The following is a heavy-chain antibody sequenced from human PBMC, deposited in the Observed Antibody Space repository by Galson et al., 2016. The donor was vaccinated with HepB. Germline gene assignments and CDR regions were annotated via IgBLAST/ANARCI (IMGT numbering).Heavy chain of an antibody. CDR3: STWGFTLGIDH. D-gene: IGHD3-16*01. V-gene: IGHV3-30-3*02. Sequence: SLRLSCAMSGLTFSKYAMQWVRQAPGKGLEWVAVISDYGTNLNYAESVKGRFTISRDNSDGTLFLQMHSLKTEDTATYYCSTWGFTLGIDHWGRGIQVTVSS. J-gene: IGHJ4*02. CDR2: ISDYGTNL. CDR1: GLTFSKYA.